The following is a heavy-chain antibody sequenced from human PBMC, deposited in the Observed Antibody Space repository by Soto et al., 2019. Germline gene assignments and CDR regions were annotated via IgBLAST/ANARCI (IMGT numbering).Heavy chain of an antibody. CDR1: GYTFTSYG. Sequence: QVQLVQSGAEVKKPGASVKVSCKASGYTFTSYGISWVRQAPGQGLECKGWINAYNGNTSYAQKLQGRVTMTTDASTSTAYMELRSPRADDTAVYYCARVLPPFDPWGQGTLVTVSS. CDR3: ARVLPPFDP. V-gene: IGHV1-18*01. J-gene: IGHJ5*02. CDR2: INAYNGNT.